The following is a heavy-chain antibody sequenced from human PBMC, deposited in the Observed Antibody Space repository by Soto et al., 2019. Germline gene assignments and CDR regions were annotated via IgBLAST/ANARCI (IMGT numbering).Heavy chain of an antibody. CDR2: ISSSGGAT. CDR1: GFTFSSYA. D-gene: IGHD1-26*01. CDR3: VRPYEL. V-gene: IGHV3-64D*08. J-gene: IGHJ4*02. Sequence: GGSLRLSCAASGFTFSSYAMHWVRQAPGKGLEYVSAISSSGGATLYVDSVKGRFTVSRDNSKDTLYLQMSSLRAEDTAVYYCVRPYELWGQGALVTVSS.